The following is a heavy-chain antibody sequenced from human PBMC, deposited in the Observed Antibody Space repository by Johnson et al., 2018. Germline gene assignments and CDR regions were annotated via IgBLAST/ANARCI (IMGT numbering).Heavy chain of an antibody. D-gene: IGHD3-10*01. CDR2: IIPIFGTA. V-gene: IGHV1-69*12. J-gene: IGHJ6*02. CDR3: ASRYDYGSGTLLIGYYYGMDV. Sequence: QVQLVQSGAEVQKPGSSVKVSCKASGGTFSSYAISWVRQAPGQGLEWMGGIIPIFGTANYAQKFQGRVTITADESTSTAYMERSSLRSEDTAVYYCASRYDYGSGTLLIGYYYGMDVWGQGTTVTVSS. CDR1: GGTFSSYA.